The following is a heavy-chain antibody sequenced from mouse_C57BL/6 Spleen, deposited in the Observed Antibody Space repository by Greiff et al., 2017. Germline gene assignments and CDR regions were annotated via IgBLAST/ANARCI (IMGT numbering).Heavy chain of an antibody. V-gene: IGHV1-15*01. CDR1: GYTFTDYE. Sequence: LVESGAELVRPGASVTLSCKASGYTFTDYEMHWVKQTPVHGLEWIGAIDPETGGTAYNQKFKGKAILTADKSSSTAYMELRSLTSEDSAVYYCTRSGDYGAWFAYWGQGTLVTVSA. CDR3: TRSGDYGAWFAY. D-gene: IGHD2-4*01. CDR2: IDPETGGT. J-gene: IGHJ3*01.